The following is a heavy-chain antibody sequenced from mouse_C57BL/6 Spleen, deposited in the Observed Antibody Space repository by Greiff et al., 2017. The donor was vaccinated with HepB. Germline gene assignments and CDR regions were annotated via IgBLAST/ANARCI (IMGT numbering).Heavy chain of an antibody. CDR2: INPSNGGT. CDR1: GYTFTSYW. J-gene: IGHJ4*01. Sequence: QVQLQQPGPELVKPGASVKLSCKASGYTFTSYWMHWVKQRPGQGLEWIGNINPSNGGTNYNEKFKSKATLTVDKSSSTAYMQLSSLTSEDSAVYYCARWAMEGYAMDYWGQGTSVTVSS. V-gene: IGHV1-53*01. D-gene: IGHD2-3*01. CDR3: ARWAMEGYAMDY.